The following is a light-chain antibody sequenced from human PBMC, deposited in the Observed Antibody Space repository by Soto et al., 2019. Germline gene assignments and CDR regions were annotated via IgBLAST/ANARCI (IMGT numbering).Light chain of an antibody. J-gene: IGKJ2*01. CDR1: QTISGW. CDR2: DAS. Sequence: DIQMTQSPSTLSASIGDRVTITCRASQTISGWLAWYQQRPGKAPKLLIYDASKVESGVPSRFSGSESETECTLAIHNLQPDDVATYYCQQYKSSYTFGQGTKLEIK. V-gene: IGKV1-5*01. CDR3: QQYKSSYT.